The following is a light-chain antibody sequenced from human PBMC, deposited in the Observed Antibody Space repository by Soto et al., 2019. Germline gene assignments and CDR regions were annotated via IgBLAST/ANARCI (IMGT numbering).Light chain of an antibody. CDR1: QYISSW. V-gene: IGKV1-5*01. CDR2: DAS. Sequence: DIPMTQSPSTLSASVGDRVTITCRASQYISSWLAWYQQKPGKAPKVLIYDASSLQSGVPSRFSGSGSGTEFTLTISSLQPDDFATYYCQQYSSFWTFGQGTKVELK. CDR3: QQYSSFWT. J-gene: IGKJ1*01.